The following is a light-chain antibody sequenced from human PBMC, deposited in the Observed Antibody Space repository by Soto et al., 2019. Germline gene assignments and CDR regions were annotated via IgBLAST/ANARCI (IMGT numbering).Light chain of an antibody. V-gene: IGKV1-33*01. CDR2: DAS. CDR3: QQYHDLFPWT. Sequence: DIQMTQSPSSLSASVGDRVTVTCQASQDISNYLNWYQHKAGKAPKLLISDASNLQTGVPPRFSGSGSGTDFTFTISSLQPEDIATYYCQQYHDLFPWTFGQGTKVEI. J-gene: IGKJ1*01. CDR1: QDISNY.